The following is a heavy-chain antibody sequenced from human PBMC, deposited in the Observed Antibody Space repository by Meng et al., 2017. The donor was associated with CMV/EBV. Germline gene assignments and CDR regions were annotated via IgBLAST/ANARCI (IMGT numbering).Heavy chain of an antibody. V-gene: IGHV3-30-3*01. D-gene: IGHD3-3*01. J-gene: IGHJ6*02. CDR1: GFTFSSYA. CDR2: ISYDGSNK. Sequence: GESLKISCAASGFTFSSYAMHWVRQAPGKGLEWVAVISYDGSNKYYADSVKGRFTISRDNSKNTLYLQMNSLRAEDTAVYYCAREAGYDFWSGFNYGMDVWGQGTTVTVSS. CDR3: AREAGYDFWSGFNYGMDV.